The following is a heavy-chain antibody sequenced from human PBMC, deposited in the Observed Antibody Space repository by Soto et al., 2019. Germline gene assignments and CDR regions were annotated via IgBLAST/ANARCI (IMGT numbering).Heavy chain of an antibody. J-gene: IGHJ5*02. Sequence: QVQLVESGGGVVQPGRSLRLSCAASGFTFSSYGMHWVRQAPGKGLEWVAVIWYDGSNKYYADSVKGRFTISRDNSKNTLYLQMNRLRAEDTAVYYCARMVPAARMRGWFDPWGQGTLVTVSS. CDR2: IWYDGSNK. CDR1: GFTFSSYG. D-gene: IGHD2-2*01. V-gene: IGHV3-33*01. CDR3: ARMVPAARMRGWFDP.